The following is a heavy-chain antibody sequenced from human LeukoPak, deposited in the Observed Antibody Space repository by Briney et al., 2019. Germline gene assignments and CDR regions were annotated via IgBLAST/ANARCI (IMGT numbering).Heavy chain of an antibody. V-gene: IGHV3-23*01. Sequence: GGSLRLSCAASGFTFSSYAMSWVRQAPGKGLEWVSAISGSGGSTYYADSVKGRFTISRDNSNNTLSLQINSLRPEDTAVYYCAKGAASRGYTYMANWGQGTLVTVSS. CDR2: ISGSGGST. D-gene: IGHD5-18*01. J-gene: IGHJ4*02. CDR3: AKGAASRGYTYMAN. CDR1: GFTFSSYA.